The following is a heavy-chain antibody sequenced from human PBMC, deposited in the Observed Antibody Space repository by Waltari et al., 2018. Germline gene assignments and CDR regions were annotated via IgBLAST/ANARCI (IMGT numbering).Heavy chain of an antibody. CDR1: GGTFSSHA. CDR2: IIPIFGTA. Sequence: QVQLVQSGAEVKKPGSSVKVSCKASGGTFSSHASRWVRQAPGQGLEWMGEIIPIFGTANYAQKFQGSVTITAGESTSTAYMELSSLRSEDTAVYYCASDSYYDSSGYYTYLGGWGQGTLVTVSS. V-gene: IGHV1-69*01. J-gene: IGHJ4*02. CDR3: ASDSYYDSSGYYTYLGG. D-gene: IGHD3-22*01.